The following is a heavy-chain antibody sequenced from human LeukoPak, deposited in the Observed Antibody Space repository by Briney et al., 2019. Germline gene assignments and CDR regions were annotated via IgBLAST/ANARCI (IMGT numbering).Heavy chain of an antibody. Sequence: GRSLRLSCAASGFTFSSYGMHWVRQAPGKGLEWVAVIWYDGSNKYYADSVKGRFTISRDNSKNTLYLQMNSLRAEDTAVYYCARDMFPHYYYYMDVWGKGTTVTVSS. CDR2: IWYDGSNK. CDR3: ARDMFPHYYYYMDV. J-gene: IGHJ6*03. D-gene: IGHD3-10*02. V-gene: IGHV3-33*01. CDR1: GFTFSSYG.